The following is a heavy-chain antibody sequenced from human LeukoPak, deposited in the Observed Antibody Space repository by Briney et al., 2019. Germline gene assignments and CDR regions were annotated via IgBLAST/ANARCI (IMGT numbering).Heavy chain of an antibody. V-gene: IGHV3-21*01. CDR3: ARDRGSSSLFDY. CDR2: IDVGSYT. D-gene: IGHD6-6*01. Sequence: GGSLRLSCAVSGFTFSNYAMNWIRQAPGKGLEWVSSIDVGSYTYYAGSVKGRFTISRDNAKNLLYLQMNSLRAEDTAVYYCARDRGSSSLFDYWGQGTLVTVSS. J-gene: IGHJ4*02. CDR1: GFTFSNYA.